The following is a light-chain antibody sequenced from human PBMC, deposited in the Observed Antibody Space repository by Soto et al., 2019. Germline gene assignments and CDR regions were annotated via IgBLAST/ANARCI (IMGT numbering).Light chain of an antibody. CDR3: QQYDNWPLT. CDR2: NPS. CDR1: QSVSSN. Sequence: EIVMTQSPATLSVSPGDRATLSCRASQSVSSNLAWYQQKPGQAPKLLIYNPSTRATGIPARFSGSGSGTEFTLTISSLQSEDFAIYYCQQYDNWPLTFGGGTKVDIK. J-gene: IGKJ4*01. V-gene: IGKV3-15*01.